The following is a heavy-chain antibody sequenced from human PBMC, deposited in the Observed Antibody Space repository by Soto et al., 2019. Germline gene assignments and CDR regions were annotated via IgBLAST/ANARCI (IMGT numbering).Heavy chain of an antibody. CDR3: AREKGYISGPKNFDY. Sequence: PSETLSLTCTVSGGSISSGGYYWSWIRQHPGKGLEWIGYIYDSGSSYYNPSLKSRVTMSVDTSKNQFSLKLRSVTAADTAVYYCAREKGYISGPKNFDYWGQGTLVTVSS. J-gene: IGHJ4*02. CDR2: IYDSGSS. CDR1: GGSISSGGYY. D-gene: IGHD5-12*01. V-gene: IGHV4-30-4*08.